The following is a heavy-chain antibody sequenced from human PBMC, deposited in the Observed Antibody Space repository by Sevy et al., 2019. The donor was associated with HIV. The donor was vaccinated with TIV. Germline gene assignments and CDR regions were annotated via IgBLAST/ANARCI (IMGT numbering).Heavy chain of an antibody. CDR2: IRYDGTDK. CDR3: AKETGYFFDY. J-gene: IGHJ4*01. D-gene: IGHD3-10*01. CDR1: GFTFRSYG. V-gene: IGHV3-30*02. Sequence: GGSLRLSCAASGFTFRSYGMHWVRQAPGKGLEWVAFIRYDGTDKFYRNSVKGRFTISRDNPKNTLYLQMNSLRAEDTALYYCAKETGYFFDYWGHGTLVTVS.